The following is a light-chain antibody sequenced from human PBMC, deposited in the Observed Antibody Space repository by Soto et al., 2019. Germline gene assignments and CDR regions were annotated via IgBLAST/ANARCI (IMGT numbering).Light chain of an antibody. J-gene: IGKJ5*01. CDR1: QSLLHSNGYNY. CDR3: MQALQTPSIT. Sequence: DIVITQSPLSLPVTPGEPASISCRSSQSLLHSNGYNYLDWYLQKPGQSPQLLIYLGSNRASGVPDRFSGSGSGTDFTLKISRVEAEDVGVYYGMQALQTPSITFGQGTRLEIK. V-gene: IGKV2-28*01. CDR2: LGS.